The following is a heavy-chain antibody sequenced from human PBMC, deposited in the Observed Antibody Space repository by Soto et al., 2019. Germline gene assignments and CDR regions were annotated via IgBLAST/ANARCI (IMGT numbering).Heavy chain of an antibody. CDR2: INHSGST. D-gene: IGHD3-16*01. CDR1: GGSFSGYY. CDR3: ARNYGYAFSHY. Sequence: QVQLQQWGAGLLKPSETLSLTCAVYGGSFSGYYWSWIRQPPGKGLEWIGEINHSGSTNYNPSLKSRVTLSVDTSKNQFSLKLSSVTAADTAVYYCARNYGYAFSHYWGQGTLVTVSS. V-gene: IGHV4-34*01. J-gene: IGHJ4*02.